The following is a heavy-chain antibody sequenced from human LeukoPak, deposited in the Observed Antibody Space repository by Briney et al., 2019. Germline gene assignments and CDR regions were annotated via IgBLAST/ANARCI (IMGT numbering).Heavy chain of an antibody. CDR1: GYSFDEYA. Sequence: GSLRLSCAGSGYSFDEYAMHWVRQAPGKGLEWIGYIYYSGSTNYNPSLKSRVTISVDTSKNQFSLKLSSVTAADTAVYYCARDLTYYDLLTGYSRWFDPWGQGTLVTVSS. V-gene: IGHV4-59*01. J-gene: IGHJ5*02. CDR2: IYYSGST. D-gene: IGHD3-9*01. CDR3: ARDLTYYDLLTGYSRWFDP.